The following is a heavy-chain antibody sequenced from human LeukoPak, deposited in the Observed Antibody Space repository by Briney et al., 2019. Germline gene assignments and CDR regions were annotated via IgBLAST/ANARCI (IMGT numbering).Heavy chain of an antibody. V-gene: IGHV4-59*01. Sequence: SETLSLTCTVSGVSISSYYWSWIRQPPGKGLEWCGYIYYSGSTNYNPSLKSRVTISVDTSNSQFSLKLSSVTAADTAVYYCAREHGGSSGWSLNWFDPWGQGTLVTVSS. D-gene: IGHD6-19*01. CDR3: AREHGGSSGWSLNWFDP. CDR2: IYYSGST. CDR1: GVSISSYY. J-gene: IGHJ5*02.